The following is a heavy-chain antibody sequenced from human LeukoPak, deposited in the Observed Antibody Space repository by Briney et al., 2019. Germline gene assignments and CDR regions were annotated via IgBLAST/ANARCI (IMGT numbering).Heavy chain of an antibody. CDR1: GGSISGHY. D-gene: IGHD3-9*01. J-gene: IGHJ4*02. Sequence: SETLSLTCAVSGGSISGHYWHWIRRPTGERLEWIGYIYYNGNTNYSPSLWGRVTFSVDTSKSQLSLNLSSVTAADTAVYYCARGPFEYYFDYWGQGKLVTVSS. CDR2: IYYNGNT. V-gene: IGHV4-59*11. CDR3: ARGPFEYYFDY.